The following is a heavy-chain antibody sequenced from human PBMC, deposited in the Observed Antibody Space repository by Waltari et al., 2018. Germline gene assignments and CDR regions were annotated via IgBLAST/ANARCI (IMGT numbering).Heavy chain of an antibody. J-gene: IGHJ5*02. CDR3: ARSVVVPAAIWGTFDDWFDP. Sequence: QVQLQESGPGLVKPSETLSLTCTVSGGSISSYYWSWIRQPAGKGLEWIGRIYTSGSTNYTPSLKSRVTMSVDTSKNQFSLKLSSVTAADTAVYYCARSVVVPAAIWGTFDDWFDPWGQGTLVTVSS. V-gene: IGHV4-4*07. D-gene: IGHD2-2*01. CDR1: GGSISSYY. CDR2: IYTSGST.